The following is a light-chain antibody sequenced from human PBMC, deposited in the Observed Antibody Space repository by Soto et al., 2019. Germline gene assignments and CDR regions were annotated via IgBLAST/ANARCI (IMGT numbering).Light chain of an antibody. CDR2: GNN. CDR1: SSNIGAGYD. CDR3: QFYDSSLSGYV. J-gene: IGLJ1*01. Sequence: QSVLTQPPSVSGALGQRVTISCTGSSSNIGAGYDVHWYQQLPGTAPKLLIYGNNNRPSGVPDRFSGSKSGTSASLAITGLQAEDEADYYCQFYDSSLSGYVFGTGTKLTVL. V-gene: IGLV1-40*01.